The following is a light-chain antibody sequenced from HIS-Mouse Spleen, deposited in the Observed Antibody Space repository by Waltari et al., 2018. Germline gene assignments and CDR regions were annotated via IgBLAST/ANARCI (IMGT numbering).Light chain of an antibody. Sequence: QSALTQPASVSGSPGQSITISCTGTSSDVGSYNLVSWYQQHPGKAPKRMIYEGSKRHSGVSNRFSGSKSGNTASLTISGLQAEDEADYYCCSYAGSSSWVFGGGTKLTVL. CDR3: CSYAGSSSWV. CDR1: SSDVGSYNL. J-gene: IGLJ3*02. V-gene: IGLV2-23*01. CDR2: EGS.